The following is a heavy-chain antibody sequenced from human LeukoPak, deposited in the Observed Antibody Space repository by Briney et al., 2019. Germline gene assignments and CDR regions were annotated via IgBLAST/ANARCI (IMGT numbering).Heavy chain of an antibody. CDR1: GFTFSDYD. D-gene: IGHD2-2*02. CDR2: IWSDGSSQ. CDR3: ARGGSYCTGPSCYTFDY. Sequence: GGSLRLSCAASGFTFSDYDIHWVRQAPGKGLEWVAIIWSDGSSQYYADSVKGRFTISRDNSKNKMYLQMNSLRPEDTAVFYCARGGSYCTGPSCYTFDYWGQGTLVTVSS. J-gene: IGHJ4*02. V-gene: IGHV3-30*02.